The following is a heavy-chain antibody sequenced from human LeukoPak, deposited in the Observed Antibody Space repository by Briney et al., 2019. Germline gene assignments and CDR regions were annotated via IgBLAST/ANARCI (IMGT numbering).Heavy chain of an antibody. CDR3: ANRGKYCSSTSCLGSAQVDY. CDR2: ISGSGGST. Sequence: GGSLRLSCAASGFTFSSYAMSWVHQAPGKGLEWVSAISGSGGSTYYADSVKGRFTISRDNSKNTLYLQMNSLRAEDTAVYYCANRGKYCSSTSCLGSAQVDYWGQGTLVTVSS. J-gene: IGHJ4*02. CDR1: GFTFSSYA. V-gene: IGHV3-23*01. D-gene: IGHD2-2*01.